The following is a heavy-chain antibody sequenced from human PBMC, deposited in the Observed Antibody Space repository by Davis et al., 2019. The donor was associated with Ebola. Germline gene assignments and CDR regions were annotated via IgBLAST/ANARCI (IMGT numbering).Heavy chain of an antibody. V-gene: IGHV4-4*02. CDR3: VRYWGYSGGYDP. D-gene: IGHD5-12*01. CDR2: VHHSGRT. J-gene: IGHJ5*02. Sequence: SETLSLTCAVSGYSIINSNLWSWVRPSPGKGLEWTGEVHHSGRTDYNPSFKSRVTISVDKSKNQFSLSLTSVTAADTAEYYCVRYWGYSGGYDPWGQGILVTVSS. CDR1: GYSIINSNL.